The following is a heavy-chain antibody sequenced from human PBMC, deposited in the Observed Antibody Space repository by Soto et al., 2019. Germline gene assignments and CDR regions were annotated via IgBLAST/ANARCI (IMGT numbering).Heavy chain of an antibody. CDR1: GYTFTSYY. Sequence: ASVKVSCKASGYTFTSYYINWVRQAPVQGLEWMGIINPSGGSTSYAQKFQGRVTMTRDTSTSTVYMELSSLRSEDTAVYYCARDRDVDTAMVLDYCGQGTLVTVSS. V-gene: IGHV1-46*01. D-gene: IGHD5-18*01. CDR2: INPSGGST. J-gene: IGHJ4*02. CDR3: ARDRDVDTAMVLDY.